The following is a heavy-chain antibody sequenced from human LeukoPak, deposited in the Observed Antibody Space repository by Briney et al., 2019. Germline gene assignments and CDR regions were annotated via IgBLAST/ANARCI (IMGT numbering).Heavy chain of an antibody. CDR3: ASDGSPYYYGSGSYSVTFDY. V-gene: IGHV3-21*01. J-gene: IGHJ4*02. Sequence: GGSLRLSCAASGFTFSSYGMHWVRQAPGKGLEWVSSISSSGSYIYYADSVKGRFTISRDNAKNSLYLQMNSLRDEDTAVYYCASDGSPYYYGSGSYSVTFDYWGQGTLVTVSS. CDR1: GFTFSSYG. D-gene: IGHD3-10*01. CDR2: ISSSGSYI.